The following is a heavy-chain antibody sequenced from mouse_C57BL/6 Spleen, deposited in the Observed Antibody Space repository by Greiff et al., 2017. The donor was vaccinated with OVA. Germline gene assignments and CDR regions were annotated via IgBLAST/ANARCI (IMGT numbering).Heavy chain of an antibody. CDR1: GYSITSGYY. J-gene: IGHJ1*03. CDR3: ARASWNFDV. CDR2: ISYDGSN. Sequence: EVKLQESGPGLVKPSQSLSLTCSVTGYSITSGYYWNWIRQFPGNKLEWMGYISYDGSNNYNPSLKNRISITRDTSKNQFFLKLNSVTTEDTATYYCARASWNFDVWGTGTTVTGSS. V-gene: IGHV3-6*01.